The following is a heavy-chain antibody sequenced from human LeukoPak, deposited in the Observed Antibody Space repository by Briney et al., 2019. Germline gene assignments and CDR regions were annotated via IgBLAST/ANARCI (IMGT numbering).Heavy chain of an antibody. CDR2: TYDSGST. Sequence: SETLSLTCTVSGGSIRSSYYYWGWIRQPPGKGLEWIGSTYDSGSTYYNPSLKSRVTISVDTSKNQFSLKLNSVTAADTAVYYCARGVNYGSGSYYLSPWFDPWGQGTLVTVSS. V-gene: IGHV4-39*01. CDR1: GGSIRSSYYY. CDR3: ARGVNYGSGSYYLSPWFDP. J-gene: IGHJ5*02. D-gene: IGHD3-10*01.